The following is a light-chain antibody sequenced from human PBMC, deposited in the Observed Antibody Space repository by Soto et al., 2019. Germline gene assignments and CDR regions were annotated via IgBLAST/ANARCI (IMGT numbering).Light chain of an antibody. CDR1: SSNIGSNT. V-gene: IGLV1-44*01. Sequence: QSVLTQPPSASGTPGQRVTISCSGSSSNIGSNTVNWYQQLPGTPPKRLIYSNNQRPSGVPDRFSGSKSGTSASLAISGLQSEDEADYYCAAWDDSLNGYVFGTGTKVTVL. J-gene: IGLJ1*01. CDR3: AAWDDSLNGYV. CDR2: SNN.